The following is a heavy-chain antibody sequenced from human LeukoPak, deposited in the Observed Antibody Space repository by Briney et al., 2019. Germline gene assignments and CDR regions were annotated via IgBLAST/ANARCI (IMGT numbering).Heavy chain of an antibody. Sequence: ASVKVSFKASGYTFTSYGISWVRQAPGQGGEWMGWISAYNGNTNYAQKLQGTLTMTTHTSTSTAYMELRSLRSDDTAVYYCARDRCSSTSCYNVNWFDPWGQGTLVTVSS. CDR3: ARDRCSSTSCYNVNWFDP. CDR1: GYTFTSYG. J-gene: IGHJ5*02. CDR2: ISAYNGNT. V-gene: IGHV1-18*01. D-gene: IGHD2-2*02.